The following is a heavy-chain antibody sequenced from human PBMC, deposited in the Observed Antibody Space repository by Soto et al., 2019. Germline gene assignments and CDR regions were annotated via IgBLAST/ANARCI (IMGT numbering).Heavy chain of an antibody. V-gene: IGHV3-9*01. J-gene: IGHJ1*01. CDR2: INWNSGSI. Sequence: LXLSCAGSVFTFDYYAMHWVRQVPWKGLEWVSGINWNSGSIGYADSVKGRFAISRDNAKNSLHLQMNSLRAEDTAFYYCVKDESINWYSGHFRHWGQGTLVTVSS. CDR1: VFTFDYYA. D-gene: IGHD6-13*01. CDR3: VKDESINWYSGHFRH.